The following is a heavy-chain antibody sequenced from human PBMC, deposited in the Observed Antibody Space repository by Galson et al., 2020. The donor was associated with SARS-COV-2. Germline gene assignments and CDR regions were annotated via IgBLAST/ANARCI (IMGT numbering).Heavy chain of an antibody. V-gene: IGHV4-4*07. Sequence: SETLSLTCSVSGGLINVYYWNWLRQSAGKGLEWIGRIHTTGSTSYNPSLRRRVSMSIDTPKNQFSLRLTSMTDADTAIYYCARDPFKSSFDYWGQGTLVAVSS. CDR2: IHTTGST. CDR3: ARDPFKSSFDY. CDR1: GGLINVYY. J-gene: IGHJ4*02.